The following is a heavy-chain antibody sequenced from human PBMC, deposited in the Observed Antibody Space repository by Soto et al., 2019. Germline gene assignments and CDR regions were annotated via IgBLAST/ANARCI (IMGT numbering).Heavy chain of an antibody. CDR2: IYYSGST. V-gene: IGHV4-39*01. J-gene: IGHJ6*03. CDR1: GGSISSSSYY. Sequence: SETLSLTCTVSGGSISSSSYYWGWIRQPPGKGLEWIGSIYYSGSTYYNPSLKSRVTISVDTSKNQFSLKLSSVTAADTAVYYCARHGGDDSCYEYDYDYIYFWGKRTTVPVS. D-gene: IGHD5-12*01. CDR3: ARHGGDDSCYEYDYDYIYF.